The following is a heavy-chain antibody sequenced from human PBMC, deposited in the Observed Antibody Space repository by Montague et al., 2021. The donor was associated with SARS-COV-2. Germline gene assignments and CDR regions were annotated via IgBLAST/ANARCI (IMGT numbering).Heavy chain of an antibody. D-gene: IGHD3-9*01. J-gene: IGHJ5*02. CDR1: GGSFSGYY. CDR3: ARERYSFSLTRGSTWFDP. CDR2: INHSGST. Sequence: SETLSLTCAVYGGSFSGYYWSWIRQPPGKGLEWIGEINHSGSTNYNPSLKSRVTISVDTSKNQFSLKLSSVTAADTAVYYCARERYSFSLTRGSTWFDPWGQGALVTGS. V-gene: IGHV4-34*01.